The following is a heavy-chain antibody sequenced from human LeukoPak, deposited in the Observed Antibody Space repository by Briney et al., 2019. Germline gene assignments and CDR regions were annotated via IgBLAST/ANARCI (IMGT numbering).Heavy chain of an antibody. D-gene: IGHD6-19*01. V-gene: IGHV1-18*04. CDR1: GYTFTGNF. J-gene: IGHJ6*02. CDR3: ARVDSSGWYFYYYYGMDV. Sequence: ASVNVSCKSSGYTFTGNFMHWVRQAPGQGLEWMGWISAYNGNTNYAQKLQGRVTMATDTSTSTAYLELRSLRSDDTAVYYCARVDSSGWYFYYYYGMDVWGQGTTVTVSS. CDR2: ISAYNGNT.